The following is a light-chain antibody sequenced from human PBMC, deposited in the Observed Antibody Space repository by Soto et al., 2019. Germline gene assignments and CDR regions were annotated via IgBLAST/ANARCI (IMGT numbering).Light chain of an antibody. CDR3: SSYTYSSTRV. V-gene: IGLV2-14*01. J-gene: IGLJ1*01. CDR2: AVT. Sequence: QSALTQPASVSGSPGQSITISCTGTSSDVGGYNYVSWYQHHPGKAPKLIIYAVTNRPSGVSNRFSGSKSGNTASLTISGLQAEDEGDYYCSSYTYSSTRVFGTGTKLTVL. CDR1: SSDVGGYNY.